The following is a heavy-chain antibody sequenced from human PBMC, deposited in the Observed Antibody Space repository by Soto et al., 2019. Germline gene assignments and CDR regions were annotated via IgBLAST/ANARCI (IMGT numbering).Heavy chain of an antibody. CDR1: GDTFTSYY. CDR2: INPHGGST. CDR3: HYSGRNGAFDM. V-gene: IGHV1-46*01. J-gene: IGHJ3*02. Sequence: ASVKVSCKAPGDTFTSYYLNWVRQAPGQGLEWMGVINPHGGSTKYAQKFQGRITMTRDTSRSAVYMELSSLRSEDTAVYYCHYSGRNGAFDMWGQGTRDTVSS. D-gene: IGHD3-10*01.